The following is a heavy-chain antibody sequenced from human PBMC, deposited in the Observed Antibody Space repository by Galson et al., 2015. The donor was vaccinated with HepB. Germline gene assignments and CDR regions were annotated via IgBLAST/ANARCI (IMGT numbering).Heavy chain of an antibody. CDR3: ARGALVVAVGATQNNWFDP. CDR1: GYTFSSYP. V-gene: IGHV1-18*01. J-gene: IGHJ5*02. Sequence: SVKVSCKASGYTFSSYPITWVRRAPGQGLEWVGWISPHNRYTNYAQNFQGRVTMTTDTSTTTAYMELRSLTSDDTAVYYCARGALVVAVGATQNNWFDPWGRGTLVTVSS. CDR2: ISPHNRYT. D-gene: IGHD2-15*01.